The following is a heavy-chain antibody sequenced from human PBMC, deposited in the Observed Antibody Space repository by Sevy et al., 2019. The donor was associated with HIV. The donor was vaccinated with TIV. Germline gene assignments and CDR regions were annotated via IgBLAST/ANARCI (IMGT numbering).Heavy chain of an antibody. Sequence: SETLSLTCTVSGDSISNYYWSWIRQPSGKGLEWIGYFYYSRSTNYNPSLKSRVTISVDTSKNQISLKLRSVTAADTAVYYCARTSEYYYYAVDVWGQGPTVTVSS. CDR2: FYYSRST. D-gene: IGHD2-2*01. CDR3: ARTSEYYYYAVDV. V-gene: IGHV4-59*01. CDR1: GDSISNYY. J-gene: IGHJ6*02.